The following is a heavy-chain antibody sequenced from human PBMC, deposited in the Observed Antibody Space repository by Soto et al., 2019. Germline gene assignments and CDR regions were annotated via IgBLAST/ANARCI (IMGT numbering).Heavy chain of an antibody. CDR3: ARRYYYDDSGYYPFDF. J-gene: IGHJ4*02. V-gene: IGHV5-51*01. D-gene: IGHD3-22*01. Sequence: GESLKISCKGSGYTFSSYWIAWVRQMPGKGLEWMGIIDPGDSQMRYSPAFQGQVTMSADKSVTTAYLQWSSLKASDTAMYYCARRYYYDDSGYYPFDFWGQGTLATVSS. CDR2: IDPGDSQM. CDR1: GYTFSSYW.